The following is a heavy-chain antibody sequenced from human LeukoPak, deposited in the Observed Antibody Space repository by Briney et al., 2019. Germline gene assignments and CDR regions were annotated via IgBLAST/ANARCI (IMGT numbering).Heavy chain of an antibody. J-gene: IGHJ4*02. CDR3: ARGWGLRYFDWLPFDY. Sequence: GASVKVSCKASGYTFTGYYMHWVRQAPGQGLEWMGWINPNSGGTKYAQKFQGRVTMTRDTSISTAYMELSRLRSDDTAVYYCARGWGLRYFDWLPFDYWGQGTLVTVSS. D-gene: IGHD3-9*01. CDR1: GYTFTGYY. CDR2: INPNSGGT. V-gene: IGHV1-2*02.